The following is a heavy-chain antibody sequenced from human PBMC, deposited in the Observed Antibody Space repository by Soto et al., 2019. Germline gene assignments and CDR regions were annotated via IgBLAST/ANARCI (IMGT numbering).Heavy chain of an antibody. CDR2: INHSGST. J-gene: IGHJ4*02. V-gene: IGHV4-34*01. Sequence: QVQLQQWGAGLLKPSETLSLTCAVYGGSFSGYYWTWIRQPPGTGLEWIGEINHSGSTNYNPSLKSRVTISVDTSETQFSLKLPSVTAADTAVYYCARDKSPGIFDYWGQGTLVTVSS. CDR1: GGSFSGYY. CDR3: ARDKSPGIFDY.